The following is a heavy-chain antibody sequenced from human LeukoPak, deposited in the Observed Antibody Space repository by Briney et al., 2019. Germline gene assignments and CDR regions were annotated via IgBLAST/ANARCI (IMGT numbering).Heavy chain of an antibody. CDR1: TSTFSIYA. CDR3: AGGEGAAGIYDAFDF. V-gene: IGHV3-23*01. Sequence: GGSLRLSCTASTSTFSIYAMTWVRQPLQTGLQWVATPSASGARIHYADSVKGRFTISRDNSKNTLYLQMDSLRPEDTAVYFCAGGEGAAGIYDAFDFWGQGTLVAVSS. CDR2: PSASGARI. J-gene: IGHJ3*01. D-gene: IGHD6-13*01.